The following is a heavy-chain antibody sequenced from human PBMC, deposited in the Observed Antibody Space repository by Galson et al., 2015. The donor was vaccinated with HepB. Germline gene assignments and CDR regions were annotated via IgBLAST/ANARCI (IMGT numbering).Heavy chain of an antibody. D-gene: IGHD4-17*01. V-gene: IGHV3-23*01. CDR2: ISGSGGST. CDR3: ARGEDYGDYAEYYFDY. Sequence: SLRLSCAASGFTFSSYAMSWVRQAPGKGLEWVSAISGSGGSTYYADSVKGRFTISRDNSKNTLYLQMNSLRAEDTAVYYCARGEDYGDYAEYYFDYWGQGTLVTVSS. J-gene: IGHJ4*02. CDR1: GFTFSSYA.